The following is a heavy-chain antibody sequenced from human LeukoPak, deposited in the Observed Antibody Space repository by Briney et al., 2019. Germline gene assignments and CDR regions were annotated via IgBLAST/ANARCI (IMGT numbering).Heavy chain of an antibody. CDR3: ARGKLVGATHLDY. J-gene: IGHJ4*02. D-gene: IGHD1-26*01. CDR1: GFTFSSYG. Sequence: PGGSLRLSCAASGFTFSSYGMHWVRQAPGKGLEWVAFIRYDGSNKYYADSVKGRFTISRDNSKNTLYLQMNSLRAEDTAVYYCARGKLVGATHLDYWGQGSLVTVSS. V-gene: IGHV3-30*02. CDR2: IRYDGSNK.